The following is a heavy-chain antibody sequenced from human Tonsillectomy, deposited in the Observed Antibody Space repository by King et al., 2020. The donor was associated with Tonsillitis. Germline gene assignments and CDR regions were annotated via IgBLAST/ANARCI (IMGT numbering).Heavy chain of an antibody. CDR1: GGSFSGYY. CDR3: ARGPSWYSSNWGNYFDY. J-gene: IGHJ4*02. CDR2: IGHSGST. Sequence: VQLQQWGAGLLKPSETLSLTCAVYGGSFSGYYLSWIRQPPGKGLEWIAEIGHSGSTNYNPSLKSRVTISEDTSKNQFSLKVSSATAADTAVYYCARGPSWYSSNWGNYFDYWGQGTLVTVSS. D-gene: IGHD6-13*01. V-gene: IGHV4-34*01.